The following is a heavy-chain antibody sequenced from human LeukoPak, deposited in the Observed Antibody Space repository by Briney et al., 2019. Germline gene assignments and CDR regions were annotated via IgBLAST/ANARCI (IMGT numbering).Heavy chain of an antibody. J-gene: IGHJ3*02. CDR2: ISYDGSKK. CDR3: AKDGGTAMVTDAFDI. V-gene: IGHV3-30*18. D-gene: IGHD5-18*01. CDR1: GFTFSSYG. Sequence: PGRSLRLSCAASGFTFSSYGMHWVRQAPGKGLEWVAVISYDGSKKYYADSVKGRFTISRDDSENTLYLQMNSLRADDTAVYYCAKDGGTAMVTDAFDIWGQGTMVTVSS.